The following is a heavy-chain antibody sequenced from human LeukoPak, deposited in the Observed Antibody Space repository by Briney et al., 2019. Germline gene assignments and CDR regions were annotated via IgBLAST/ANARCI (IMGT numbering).Heavy chain of an antibody. D-gene: IGHD5-12*01. V-gene: IGHV1-18*01. CDR3: ARGIVAPNYYYYYMDV. Sequence: ASVKVSCKASGYTFTSYGISWVRQAPGQGLEWMGWISAYNGNTNYAQKLQGRVTMTTDTSTSTAYMELRSLRSDDTAVYYCARGIVAPNYYYYYMDVWGKGTTVTVSS. J-gene: IGHJ6*03. CDR2: ISAYNGNT. CDR1: GYTFTSYG.